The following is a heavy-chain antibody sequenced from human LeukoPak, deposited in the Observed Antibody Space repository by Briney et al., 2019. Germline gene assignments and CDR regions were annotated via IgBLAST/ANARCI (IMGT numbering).Heavy chain of an antibody. CDR3: ACGIAVAGTSRTFDY. Sequence: SETLSLTSAVYGGSFSGYYWSWIRQPPGKGLEWIGEINHSGSTNYNPSLKSRVTISVDTSKNQFSLKLSSVTAADTAVYCCACGIAVAGTSRTFDYWGQGTLVTVSS. D-gene: IGHD6-19*01. V-gene: IGHV4-34*01. CDR1: GGSFSGYY. CDR2: INHSGST. J-gene: IGHJ4*02.